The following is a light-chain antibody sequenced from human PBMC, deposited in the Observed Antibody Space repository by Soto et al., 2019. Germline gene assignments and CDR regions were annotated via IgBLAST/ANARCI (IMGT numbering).Light chain of an antibody. Sequence: IVMTQSPATLSVSPGERATLSCRASQSISSDVAWYRQKPGQPPTLILYGASTRAIGIRARFSGSGSGTEFTLTINCLRSEDFGTYYCLQYNDWPLSFGGGTKVEIK. CDR3: LQYNDWPLS. CDR2: GAS. V-gene: IGKV3-15*01. CDR1: QSISSD. J-gene: IGKJ4*01.